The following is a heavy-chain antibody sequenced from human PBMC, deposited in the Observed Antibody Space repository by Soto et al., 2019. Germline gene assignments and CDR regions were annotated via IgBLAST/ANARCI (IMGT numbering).Heavy chain of an antibody. CDR3: PKWVVGLDGYSILRADFYYYYGMDV. J-gene: IGHJ6*02. Sequence: PGGSLRLSCAASGFTFSSYAMSWVRQAPGKGLEWVSAISGSGGSTYYADSVKGRFTISRDNSKNTLYLQMNSLRAEDTVVYYCPKWVVGLDGYSILRADFYYYYGMDVWGQGTTVTVSS. CDR2: ISGSGGST. V-gene: IGHV3-23*01. D-gene: IGHD4-4*01. CDR1: GFTFSSYA.